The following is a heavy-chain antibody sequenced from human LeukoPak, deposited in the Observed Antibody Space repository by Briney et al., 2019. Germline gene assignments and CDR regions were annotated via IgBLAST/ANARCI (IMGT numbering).Heavy chain of an antibody. V-gene: IGHV4-34*12. CDR2: IIHSGST. CDR3: EREKYNWNDGAIDY. Sequence: SEPLSLTCAVYGVSFSGYYWSWIRQPPGKGLEWIGEIIHSGSTNYNPSLKSRVTISVDTSKNQFSLKPSSVTAADTAVYYCEREKYNWNDGAIDYWGQGTLVTVHS. J-gene: IGHJ4*02. CDR1: GVSFSGYY. D-gene: IGHD1-20*01.